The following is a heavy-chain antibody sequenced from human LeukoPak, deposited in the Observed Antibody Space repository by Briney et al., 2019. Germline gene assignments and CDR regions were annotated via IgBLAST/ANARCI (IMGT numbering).Heavy chain of an antibody. CDR2: INPNSGGT. CDR1: GYTFTGYY. V-gene: IGHV1-2*02. J-gene: IGHJ1*01. CDR3: ARDPLPRIAVAGYFQH. Sequence: ASVRVSCKASGYTFTGYYMHWVRQAPGQGLEWMGWINPNSGGTNYAQKFQGRVTMTRDTSTSTVYMELSSLRSEDTAVYYCARDPLPRIAVAGYFQHWGQGTLVTVSS. D-gene: IGHD6-19*01.